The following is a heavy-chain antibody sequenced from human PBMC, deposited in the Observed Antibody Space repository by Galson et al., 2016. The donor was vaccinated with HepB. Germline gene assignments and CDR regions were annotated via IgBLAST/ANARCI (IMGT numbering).Heavy chain of an antibody. J-gene: IGHJ5*02. CDR2: VNHSGFT. CDR1: GDSFNAYY. CDR3: ARVVVAATNWIDP. Sequence: SETLSLTCGVYGDSFNAYYWSWIRQPPGKGLEWIGEVNHSGFTKYNPSVKSRVTISVDTSKNKFSLKLTSLTAADTAVYYCARVVVAATNWIDPWGQGTLVTVSS. V-gene: IGHV4-34*01. D-gene: IGHD2-15*01.